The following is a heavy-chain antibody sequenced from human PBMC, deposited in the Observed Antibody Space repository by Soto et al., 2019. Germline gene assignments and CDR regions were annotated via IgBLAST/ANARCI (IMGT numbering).Heavy chain of an antibody. J-gene: IGHJ6*02. CDR2: IIPIFGTA. Sequence: SVKVSCKASGGTFSSYAISWVRQAPGQGLEWMGGIIPIFGTANYAQKFQGRVTITADESTSTAYMELSSLRSEDTAVYYCARTVLVVANQNYYYYYGMDVWGQGTTVTVSS. CDR3: ARTVLVVANQNYYYYYGMDV. CDR1: GGTFSSYA. V-gene: IGHV1-69*13. D-gene: IGHD3-22*01.